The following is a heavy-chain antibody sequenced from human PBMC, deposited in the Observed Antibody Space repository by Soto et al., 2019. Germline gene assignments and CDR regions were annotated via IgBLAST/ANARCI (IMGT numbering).Heavy chain of an antibody. CDR2: ISYDGSNK. V-gene: IGHV3-30-3*01. D-gene: IGHD2-15*01. Sequence: GGSLRLSCAASGFTFSSYAMHWVRQAPGKGLEWVAVISYDGSNKYYADSVKGRFTISRDNSKNTLYLQMNSLRAEDTAAYYCARDPLGYCSGGSCYSEPPLFDYWGQGTLVTVSS. CDR1: GFTFSSYA. J-gene: IGHJ4*02. CDR3: ARDPLGYCSGGSCYSEPPLFDY.